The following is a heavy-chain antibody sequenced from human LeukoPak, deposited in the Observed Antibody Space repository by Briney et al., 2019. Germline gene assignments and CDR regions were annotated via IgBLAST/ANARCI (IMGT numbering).Heavy chain of an antibody. D-gene: IGHD3-22*01. J-gene: IGHJ4*02. CDR3: ASQSHYYDSSGYVFDY. CDR2: IYYSGST. Sequence: SETLSLTCNVSGGSISRSSYYWGWIRQPPGKGLEWIGSIYYSGSTYYNPSLESRITISEDTSKNQFSLKLNSVTAADTAIYYCASQSHYYDSSGYVFDYWGQGTLVTVSS. CDR1: GGSISRSSYY. V-gene: IGHV4-39*01.